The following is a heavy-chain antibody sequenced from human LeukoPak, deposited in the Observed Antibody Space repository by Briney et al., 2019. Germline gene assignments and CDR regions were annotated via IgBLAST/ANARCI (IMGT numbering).Heavy chain of an antibody. CDR3: ARVSLIAAAGTNYYMDV. Sequence: SETQSLTCTVSGYSISSGYYWGWIRQPPGKGLEWIGSIYHSGSTYYNPSLKSRVTISVDTSKNQFSLKLSSVTAADTAVYYCARVSLIAAAGTNYYMDVWGKGTTVTVSS. V-gene: IGHV4-38-2*02. CDR1: GYSISSGYY. D-gene: IGHD6-13*01. J-gene: IGHJ6*03. CDR2: IYHSGST.